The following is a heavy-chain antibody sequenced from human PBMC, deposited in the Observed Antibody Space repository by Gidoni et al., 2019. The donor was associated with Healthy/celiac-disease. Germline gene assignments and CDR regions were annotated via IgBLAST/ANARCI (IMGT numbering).Heavy chain of an antibody. J-gene: IGHJ4*02. Sequence: EVQLLESGEGLVQPGGSLSLPCEASGFTFSSYAMGWVRQAPGKGLEWVSAIGGSGGSTYYADSVKGRFTISRDNSKNTLYLQMNSLRAEDTAVYYCAKDDRTYYDFWSGYDAGDYWGQGTLVTVSS. CDR1: GFTFSSYA. V-gene: IGHV3-23*01. CDR3: AKDDRTYYDFWSGYDAGDY. D-gene: IGHD3-3*01. CDR2: IGGSGGST.